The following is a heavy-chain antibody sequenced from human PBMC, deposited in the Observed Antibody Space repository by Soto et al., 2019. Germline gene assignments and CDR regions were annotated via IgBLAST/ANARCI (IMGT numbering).Heavy chain of an antibody. D-gene: IGHD3-10*01. V-gene: IGHV3-30*18. CDR1: GFTSRRFG. J-gene: IGHJ4*02. CDR2: ISNDGSNE. CDR3: AKGEVRGIIPSYFDY. Sequence: GGSLRLSCAGSGFTSRRFGMNWVRQAPGKGLEWVARISNDGSNEYYVDSVKGRFTISRDNSKNTLYLQMDSLRAEDTAVYYCAKGEVRGIIPSYFDYWGLGTLVTVSS.